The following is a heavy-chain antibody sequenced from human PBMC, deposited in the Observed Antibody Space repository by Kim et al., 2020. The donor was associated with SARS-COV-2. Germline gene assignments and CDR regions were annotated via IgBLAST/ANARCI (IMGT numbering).Heavy chain of an antibody. V-gene: IGHV1-46*01. CDR3: ARDQLGYCSSTSCYNYYYYYGMDV. D-gene: IGHD2-2*02. CDR2: INPSGGST. CDR1: GYTFTSYY. Sequence: ASVKVSCKASGYTFTSYYMHWVRQAPGQGLEWMGIINPSGGSTSYAQKFQGRVTMTRDTSTSTVYMELSSLRSEDTAVYYCARDQLGYCSSTSCYNYYYYYGMDVWGQGTTVTVSS. J-gene: IGHJ6*02.